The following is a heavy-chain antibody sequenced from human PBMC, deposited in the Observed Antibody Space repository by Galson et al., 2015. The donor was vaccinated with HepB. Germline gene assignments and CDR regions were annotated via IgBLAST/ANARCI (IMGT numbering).Heavy chain of an antibody. CDR1: GYTFTSSA. CDR2: ISTNTGHP. D-gene: IGHD1-26*01. V-gene: IGHV7-4-1*02. Sequence: SVKVSCKASGYTFTSSAMNWARQAPGQGLEWMGWISTNTGHPTYAQGFTGRFVFSLDTSVSTAYLQISSLKAEDTAVYYCAREGSPNHPWFDPRGQGTLVTVSS. CDR3: AREGSPNHPWFDP. J-gene: IGHJ5*02.